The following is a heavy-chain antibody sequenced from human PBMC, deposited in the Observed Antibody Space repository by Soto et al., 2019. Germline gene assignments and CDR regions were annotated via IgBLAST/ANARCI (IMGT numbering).Heavy chain of an antibody. CDR2: IVVGSGNT. CDR1: GFTFTSSA. CDR3: AADVPADDCGDYWAFDI. Sequence: GASVKVSCKASGFTFTSSAVQWVRQARGQRLEWIGWIVVGSGNTNYAQKFQERVTITRDMSTSTAYMELSSLRSEDTAVYYCAADVPADDCGDYWAFDIWGQGTIVTVSS. V-gene: IGHV1-58*01. J-gene: IGHJ3*02. D-gene: IGHD4-17*01.